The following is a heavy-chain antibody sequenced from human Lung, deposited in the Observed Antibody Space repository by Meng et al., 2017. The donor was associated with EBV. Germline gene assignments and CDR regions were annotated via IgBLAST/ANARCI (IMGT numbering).Heavy chain of an antibody. J-gene: IGHJ4*02. V-gene: IGHV3-74*01. CDR2: TNENGGIT. CDR1: GFRFSRYW. D-gene: IGHD5-24*01. Sequence: EVQLVESXXGLVQXGGSLRLSCAASGFRFSRYWMHWVRQVPGKGLVWVSRTNENGGITNYADSVKGRFTISRDNTKNTLYLQMNSLRVEDTAVYFCSRDLVGSDDVWGQGTLVTVSS. CDR3: SRDLVGSDDV.